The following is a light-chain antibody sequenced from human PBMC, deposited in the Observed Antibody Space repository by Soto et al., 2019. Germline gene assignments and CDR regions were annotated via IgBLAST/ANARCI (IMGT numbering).Light chain of an antibody. CDR3: QQHADLPLT. Sequence: DIQVTQSPSSLSASVQDRVTITCQTSQDIRKSLNWYQHRPGKAPKLLIYDASWLETGVPSRFSGSGSGTHFTFTIASLQPEDIATYYCQQHADLPLTFGEGTKVDIK. V-gene: IGKV1-33*01. CDR2: DAS. J-gene: IGKJ4*01. CDR1: QDIRKS.